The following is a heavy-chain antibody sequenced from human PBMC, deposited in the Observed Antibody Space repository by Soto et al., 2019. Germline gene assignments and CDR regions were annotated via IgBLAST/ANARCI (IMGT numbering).Heavy chain of an antibody. Sequence: QVQLVESGGGVVQPGRSLRLSCAASGFTFSSYGMHWVRQAPGKWLEWVAVIWYDGSNKYYADSVKGRFTISRDNSKNTLYLQMNSLRAEDTAVYYCARDNSSSWYGQTNWFDPWGQGTLVTVSS. CDR1: GFTFSSYG. D-gene: IGHD6-13*01. CDR2: IWYDGSNK. J-gene: IGHJ5*02. CDR3: ARDNSSSWYGQTNWFDP. V-gene: IGHV3-33*01.